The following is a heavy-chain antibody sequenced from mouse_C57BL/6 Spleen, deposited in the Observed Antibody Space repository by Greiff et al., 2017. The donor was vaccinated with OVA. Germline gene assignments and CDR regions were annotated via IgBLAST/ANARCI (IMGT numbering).Heavy chain of an antibody. V-gene: IGHV5-4*01. CDR2: ISDGGSYT. D-gene: IGHD3-1*01. J-gene: IGHJ4*01. CDR3: ARGPGEGDAMDY. CDR1: GFTFSSYA. Sequence: EVQLVESGGGLVKPGGSLKLSCAASGFTFSSYAMSWVRQTPEKRLEWVATISDGGSYTYYPDNVKGRFTISRDNAKNNLYLQMSHLKSEDTAMYYCARGPGEGDAMDYWGQGTSVTVSS.